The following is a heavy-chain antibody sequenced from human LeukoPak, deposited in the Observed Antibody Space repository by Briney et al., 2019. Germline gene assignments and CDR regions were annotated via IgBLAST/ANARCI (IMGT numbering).Heavy chain of an antibody. V-gene: IGHV1-69*13. CDR2: IIPIFGTA. D-gene: IGHD3-22*01. CDR1: GYTFTTYG. Sequence: ASVKVSCKASGYTFTTYGIIWVRQAPGQGLEWMGGIIPIFGTANYAQKFQGRVTITADESTSTAYMELSSLRSEDTAVYYCARDSYYYDSSGYSDYWGQGTLVTVSS. CDR3: ARDSYYYDSSGYSDY. J-gene: IGHJ4*02.